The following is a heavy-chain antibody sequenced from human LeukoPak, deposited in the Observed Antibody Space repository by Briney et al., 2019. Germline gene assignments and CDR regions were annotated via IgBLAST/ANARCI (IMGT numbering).Heavy chain of an antibody. CDR3: AKNLAPFGSGAFVDY. J-gene: IGHJ4*02. D-gene: IGHD3-10*01. Sequence: GGSLRLSCITSGFNVSTYGMHWVRQAPGKGLEWVAHIWYDGNKKNYAESVKGRLIISRDNSKNTVYLQMSSLRVEDTAVYYCAKNLAPFGSGAFVDYWGQGTLVTVSS. CDR1: GFNVSTYG. CDR2: IWYDGNKK. V-gene: IGHV3-33*06.